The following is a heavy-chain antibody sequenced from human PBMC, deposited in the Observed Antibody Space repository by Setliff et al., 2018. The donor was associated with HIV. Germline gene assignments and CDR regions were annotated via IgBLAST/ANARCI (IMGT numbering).Heavy chain of an antibody. V-gene: IGHV1-46*01. J-gene: IGHJ4*01. D-gene: IGHD6-19*01. CDR1: GYSLTNNY. CDR2: INTSGGSA. CDR3: ARNQGDASGWYAGDY. Sequence: GASVKVSCKASGYSLTNNYMYWVRQAPGQGLEWMGVINTSGGSAGYAEKFRGRVTMTRDTSTNTVYMDLRNLRSEDTAVYYCARNQGDASGWYAGDYWGHGTLVTVS.